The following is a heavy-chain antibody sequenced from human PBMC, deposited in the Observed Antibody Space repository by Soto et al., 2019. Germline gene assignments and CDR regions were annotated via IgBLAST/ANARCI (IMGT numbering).Heavy chain of an antibody. D-gene: IGHD4-4*01. V-gene: IGHV1-69*08. Sequence: QVQLVQSGAEVKKPGSSVKVSCRASGGTFSTYTITWVRQAPGQGLEWMGRIIPIIGIINYAQKFQGRVTIRADKXXGXAYMELTGLRSDDTAVYYCAGDPDSHYDDSHASSYPWGQGTLVTVSS. CDR3: AGDPDSHYDDSHASSYP. CDR1: GGTFSTYT. CDR2: IIPIIGII. J-gene: IGHJ5*02.